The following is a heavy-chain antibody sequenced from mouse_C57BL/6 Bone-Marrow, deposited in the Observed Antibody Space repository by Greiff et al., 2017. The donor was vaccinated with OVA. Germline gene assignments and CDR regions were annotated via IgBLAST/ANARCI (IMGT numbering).Heavy chain of an antibody. Sequence: EVHLVESGGDLVKPGGSLKLSCAASGFTFSSYGTSWVRQTPDKRLEWVATISSGGSYTYYPDSVKGRFTISRDNAKNTLYLQMSSLKSEDTAMYYCARRLRSYAMDYWGQGTSVTVSS. CDR3: ARRLRSYAMDY. D-gene: IGHD1-1*01. J-gene: IGHJ4*01. CDR2: ISSGGSYT. CDR1: GFTFSSYG. V-gene: IGHV5-6*01.